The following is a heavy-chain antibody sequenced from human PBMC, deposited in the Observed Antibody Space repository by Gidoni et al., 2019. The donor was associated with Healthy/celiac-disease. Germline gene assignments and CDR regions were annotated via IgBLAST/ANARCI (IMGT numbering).Heavy chain of an antibody. D-gene: IGHD4-4*01. V-gene: IGHV1-3*01. CDR2: INAGNGNT. Sequence: QVQLVQSGAEVKKPGASVKVSCKASGYTFTSYAMHWVRQAPGQRLEWMGWINAGNGNTKYSQKFQGRVTITRDTSASTAYMELSSLRSEDTAVYYCARGKDDYSNYGVFDYWGQGTLVTVSS. CDR3: ARGKDDYSNYGVFDY. J-gene: IGHJ4*02. CDR1: GYTFTSYA.